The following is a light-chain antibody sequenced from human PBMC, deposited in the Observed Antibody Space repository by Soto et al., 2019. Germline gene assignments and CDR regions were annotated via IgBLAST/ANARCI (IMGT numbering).Light chain of an antibody. Sequence: EIVLTQSPGTLSLSPGERGTLSCRASQSVSSNYLAWYQQKPGQAPSLLIYSAFSRATGIPDRCSGSGSGTDFTLTISRLEPEDFAVYYCQYYGSSPWTFGQGTKVEIK. CDR3: QYYGSSPWT. CDR2: SAF. J-gene: IGKJ1*01. CDR1: QSVSSNY. V-gene: IGKV3-20*01.